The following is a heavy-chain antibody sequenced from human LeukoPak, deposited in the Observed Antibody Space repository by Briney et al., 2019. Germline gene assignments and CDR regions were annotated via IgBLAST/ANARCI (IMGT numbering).Heavy chain of an antibody. J-gene: IGHJ4*02. V-gene: IGHV3-30*18. CDR2: TSYDGINK. CDR3: AKELQWQLRSYHFDY. Sequence: PGTSLRLSCAASGFTFSIYGMHWVRQAPGKGLEWVAVTSYDGINKYYADSVKGRFTISRDNSKNTLYLQMSSLRGEDTAIYYCAKELQWQLRSYHFDYWGQGTLVTVSS. CDR1: GFTFSIYG. D-gene: IGHD1-26*01.